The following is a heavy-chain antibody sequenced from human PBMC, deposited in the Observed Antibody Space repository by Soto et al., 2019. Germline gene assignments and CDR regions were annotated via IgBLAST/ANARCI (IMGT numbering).Heavy chain of an antibody. CDR2: IYWNDDK. J-gene: IGHJ6*02. V-gene: IGHV2-5*01. Sequence: ESGPTLVNPTPTLTLTCTLSGFSLNTGGGGVVWIRQPPGKALEWLALIYWNDDKRYSPSLKNRLTITKDTSRNQVVLTMTNMAPDDTGTYFCAHRPNWGINGLGAWGQGTTVTVSS. CDR1: GFSLNTGGGG. D-gene: IGHD7-27*01. CDR3: AHRPNWGINGLGA.